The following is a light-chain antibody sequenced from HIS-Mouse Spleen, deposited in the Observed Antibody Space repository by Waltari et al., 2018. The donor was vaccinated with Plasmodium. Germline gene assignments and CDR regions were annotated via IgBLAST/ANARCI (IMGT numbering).Light chain of an antibody. Sequence: EIVMTQSPATLSVSPGERATLSCRASQSVSSNLAWYQQKPGQAPRRLIYGASPRATGIPARFSGSGYGTEFTLTISSLQSEDFAVYYCQQYNNWSFTFGPGTKVDIK. V-gene: IGKV3-15*01. CDR1: QSVSSN. CDR3: QQYNNWSFT. CDR2: GAS. J-gene: IGKJ3*01.